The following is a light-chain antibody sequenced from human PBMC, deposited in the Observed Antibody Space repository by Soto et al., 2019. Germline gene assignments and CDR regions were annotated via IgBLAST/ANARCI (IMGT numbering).Light chain of an antibody. V-gene: IGKV1-5*01. CDR1: QSISSW. J-gene: IGKJ2*01. CDR3: QQYNSYSLVT. Sequence: DIQMTQSPSTLSASVGDRVTITCRASQSISSWLAWYQQKAGKAPKLLIYDASSLESGVPSRFSGSGSGTEFPLTISSLQPDDFATYYCQQYNSYSLVTFGQGTKLEIK. CDR2: DAS.